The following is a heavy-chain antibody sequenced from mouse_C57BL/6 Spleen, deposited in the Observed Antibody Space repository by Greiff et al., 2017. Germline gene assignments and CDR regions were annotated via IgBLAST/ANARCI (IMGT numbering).Heavy chain of an antibody. CDR3: ARSGDYVLFDY. D-gene: IGHD2-4*01. CDR2: IYPGDGDT. V-gene: IGHV1-82*01. J-gene: IGHJ2*01. CDR1: GYAFSSSW. Sequence: VQLQQSGPELVKPGASVKISCKASGYAFSSSWMNWVKQRPGKGLEWIGRIYPGDGDTNYNGKFKGKATLTADKSSSTAYMQLSSLTSEDSAVYFCARSGDYVLFDYWGQGTTLTVSS.